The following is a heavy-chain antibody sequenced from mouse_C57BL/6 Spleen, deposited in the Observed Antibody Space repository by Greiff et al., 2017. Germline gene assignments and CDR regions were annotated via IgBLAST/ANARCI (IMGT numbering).Heavy chain of an antibody. V-gene: IGHV1-39*01. CDR2: INPNYGTT. D-gene: IGHD2-5*01. J-gene: IGHJ4*01. CDR3: ARTYYSNYVYYAMDY. CDR1: GYSFTDYN. Sequence: VQLKQSGPELVKPGASVKISCKASGYSFTDYNMNWVKQSNGKSLEWIGVINPNYGTTSYNQKFKGKATLTVDQSSSTAYMQLNSLTTDDSAVYYYARTYYSNYVYYAMDYWGQGTSVTVSS.